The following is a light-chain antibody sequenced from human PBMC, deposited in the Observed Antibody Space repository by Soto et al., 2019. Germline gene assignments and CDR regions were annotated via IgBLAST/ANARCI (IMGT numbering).Light chain of an antibody. CDR3: KQFDRSPSLYT. J-gene: IGKJ2*01. CDR2: GAS. V-gene: IGKV3-20*01. CDR1: QTVSTRY. Sequence: EIVLTQSPGTLSLSPGERATLSCRTSQTVSTRYLAWYQQKPGQAPRLLIYGASSRATGDPDRFSGCRYGTDVTLTIRRLGTEDFAGYECKQFDRSPSLYTFGQGTKLEIK.